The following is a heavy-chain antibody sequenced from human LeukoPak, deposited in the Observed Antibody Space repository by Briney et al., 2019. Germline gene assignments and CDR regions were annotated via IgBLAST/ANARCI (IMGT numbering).Heavy chain of an antibody. D-gene: IGHD1-26*01. CDR1: GGSITSVNL. V-gene: IGHV4-4*02. Sequence: SETLSLTCAVSGGSITSVNLWAWVRQPPGKGLEWDGEMYLSGTTTCNPSLRGRATISLDRSKNQVSLRLNSVTAADTALYYCAGLVGRYSNGMYYYFDYWGQGILVTVSS. CDR2: MYLSGTT. CDR3: AGLVGRYSNGMYYYFDY. J-gene: IGHJ4*02.